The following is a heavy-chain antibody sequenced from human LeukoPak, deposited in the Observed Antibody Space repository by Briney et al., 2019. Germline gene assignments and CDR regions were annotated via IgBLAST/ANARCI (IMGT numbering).Heavy chain of an antibody. D-gene: IGHD5-18*01. CDR1: GYTFNNYY. CDR2: INPSGGGT. CDR3: AGNVDTAMFGNY. Sequence: ASVKVSCKASGYTFNNYYMYWVRQAPGQGLEWMGMINPSGGGTSYAQKFQGRVTMTRDTSTRTVYMEVSSLKPEDTAVYYCAGNVDTAMFGNYWGQGTLVTVSS. J-gene: IGHJ4*02. V-gene: IGHV1-46*02.